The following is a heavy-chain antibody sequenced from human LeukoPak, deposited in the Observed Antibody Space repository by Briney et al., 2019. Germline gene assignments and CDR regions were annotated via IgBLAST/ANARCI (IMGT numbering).Heavy chain of an antibody. CDR3: ARFRTWGDKAFDY. D-gene: IGHD2-21*02. Sequence: LGGSLRLSCAASGFTFNAFGMNWVRQAPGKGLEWVSYIGTTSGAIYYADSMKGRFTISRDSAKNSLYLQMNSLRAEDTAVYYCARFRTWGDKAFDYWGQGTLVTVSS. J-gene: IGHJ4*02. CDR2: IGTTSGAI. CDR1: GFTFNAFG. V-gene: IGHV3-48*01.